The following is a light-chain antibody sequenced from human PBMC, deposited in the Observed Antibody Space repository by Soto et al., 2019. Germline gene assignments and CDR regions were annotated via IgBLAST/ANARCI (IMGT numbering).Light chain of an antibody. V-gene: IGLV2-14*03. J-gene: IGLJ2*01. Sequence: QSALTQPASVSGSPGQSITISCTGTSSDVGAYEYVSWYQQHPGKAPKLMIYDVSNRPSGLSNRFSGSKSGNTASLTISGLQAEDEADYYCSSYTRSSTLVFGGGTKLTVL. CDR1: SSDVGAYEY. CDR2: DVS. CDR3: SSYTRSSTLV.